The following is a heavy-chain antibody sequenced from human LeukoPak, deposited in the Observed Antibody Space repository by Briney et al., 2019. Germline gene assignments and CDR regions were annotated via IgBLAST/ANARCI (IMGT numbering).Heavy chain of an antibody. D-gene: IGHD3-10*01. Sequence: GGSLRLSCAASGFTFSSYSMNWVRQAPGKGLEWVSSISSSSSYIYYADSVEGRFTISRDNAKNSLYLQMNSLRAEDTAVYYCAREPMVQGVTLDYWGQGTLVTVSS. J-gene: IGHJ4*02. CDR2: ISSSSSYI. CDR1: GFTFSSYS. CDR3: AREPMVQGVTLDY. V-gene: IGHV3-21*01.